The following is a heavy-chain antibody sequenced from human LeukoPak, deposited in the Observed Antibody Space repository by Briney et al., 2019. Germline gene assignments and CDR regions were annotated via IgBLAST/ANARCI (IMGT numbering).Heavy chain of an antibody. V-gene: IGHV1-69*13. D-gene: IGHD5-18*01. Sequence: SVKVSCKASGGTFSSYAISWVRQAPGQGPEWMGGIIPIFGTANYAQKFQGRVTITAEESTSTAYMELSSLRSEDTAVYYCARDAVGYSYGPARFDYWGQGTLVTVSS. CDR1: GGTFSSYA. CDR3: ARDAVGYSYGPARFDY. J-gene: IGHJ4*02. CDR2: IIPIFGTA.